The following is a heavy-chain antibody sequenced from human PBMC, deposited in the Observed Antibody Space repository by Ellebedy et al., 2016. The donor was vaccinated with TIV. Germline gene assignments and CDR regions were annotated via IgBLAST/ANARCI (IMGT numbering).Heavy chain of an antibody. Sequence: ASVKVSCKASGGTFSSYAISWVRQAPGQGLEWMGGIIPIFGTANYAQKFQGRVTITADESTSTAYMELSSLRSEDTAVYYCARGGSGYGGFYYGMDVWGQGTTVTVSS. CDR2: IIPIFGTA. CDR3: ARGGSGYGGFYYGMDV. J-gene: IGHJ6*02. D-gene: IGHD3-3*01. CDR1: GGTFSSYA. V-gene: IGHV1-69*13.